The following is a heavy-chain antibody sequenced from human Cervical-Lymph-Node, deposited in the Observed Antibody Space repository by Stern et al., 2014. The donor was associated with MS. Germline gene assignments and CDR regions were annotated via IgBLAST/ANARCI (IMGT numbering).Heavy chain of an antibody. D-gene: IGHD2-15*01. Sequence: VKLVESGGGVVQPGRSLRLSCEASGFTFSHYGLHWVRQAQGKGLEWEAVTSYYVSDEYYVASVKGRVSSSRDNSKNTLYLQMNSLRAEDTAVYYCAKEGCSGGTCYGLDSWGQGALVTVSS. CDR3: AKEGCSGGTCYGLDS. V-gene: IGHV3-30*18. CDR1: GFTFSHYG. CDR2: TSYYVSDE. J-gene: IGHJ4*02.